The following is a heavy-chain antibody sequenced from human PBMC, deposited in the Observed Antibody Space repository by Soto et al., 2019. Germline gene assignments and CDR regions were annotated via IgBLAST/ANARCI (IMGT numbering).Heavy chain of an antibody. CDR2: ISGSGGST. CDR1: GFTISSNY. V-gene: IGHV3-23*01. Sequence: GGSLRLSCAASGFTISSNYMSWVRQAPGKGLEWVSAISGSGGSTYYADSVKGRFTISRDNSKNTLYLQMNSLRAEDTAVYYCAREEGPFDYWGQGTLVTVSS. J-gene: IGHJ4*02. CDR3: AREEGPFDY.